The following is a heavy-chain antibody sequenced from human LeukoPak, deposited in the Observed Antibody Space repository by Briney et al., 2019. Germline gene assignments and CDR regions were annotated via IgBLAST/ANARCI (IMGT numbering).Heavy chain of an antibody. CDR2: INHSGST. V-gene: IGHV4-34*01. D-gene: IGHD2-15*01. J-gene: IGHJ4*02. CDR3: ASPASISPAATPFDY. CDR1: GGSFSGYY. Sequence: SETLSLTCAVYGGSFSGYYWSWIRQPPGKGLEWIGEINHSGSTNYNPSLKSRVTISVDTSKNQFSLKLSSVTAADTAVYYCASPASISPAATPFDYWGQGTLVTVSS.